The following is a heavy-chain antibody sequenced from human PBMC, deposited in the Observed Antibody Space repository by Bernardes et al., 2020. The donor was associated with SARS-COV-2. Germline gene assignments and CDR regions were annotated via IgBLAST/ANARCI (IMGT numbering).Heavy chain of an antibody. V-gene: IGHV4-39*01. CDR1: GGSISSSSHY. D-gene: IGHD3-9*01. CDR3: ASLGDDSHGYYNPGLVDS. Sequence: SETLSLTCAVSGGSISSSSHYWAWIRQPPGKGLESLGYISYTGSSYYNPSLKSRVTISVDTSKNQFSLKVTSVTAADTAIYYCASLGDDSHGYYNPGLVDSWGQGTLVTVSS. CDR2: ISYTGSS. J-gene: IGHJ4*02.